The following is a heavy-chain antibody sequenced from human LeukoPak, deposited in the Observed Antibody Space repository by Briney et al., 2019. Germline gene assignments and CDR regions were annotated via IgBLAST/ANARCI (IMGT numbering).Heavy chain of an antibody. Sequence: QPGGSLRLSGAASGFTFSSYAMHWVRKAPGKGLEWVAVISHDGSNKYYADSVKGRFTISRDNSKNTLYLQMNSLRAEDTAVYYCARDRVRGVYYYYYMDVWGKGTTVTVSS. CDR2: ISHDGSNK. V-gene: IGHV3-30*04. J-gene: IGHJ6*03. D-gene: IGHD3-10*01. CDR1: GFTFSSYA. CDR3: ARDRVRGVYYYYYMDV.